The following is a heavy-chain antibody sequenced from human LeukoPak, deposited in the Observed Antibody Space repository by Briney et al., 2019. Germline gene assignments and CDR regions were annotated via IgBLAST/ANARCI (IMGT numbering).Heavy chain of an antibody. V-gene: IGHV4-59*01. D-gene: IGHD6-19*01. CDR2: IYYSGST. J-gene: IGHJ5*01. CDR3: ASGYSSGWFAY. CDR1: SGSISSYY. Sequence: SETLSLTYTVSSGSISSYYWSWIRQPPGKGLEWIGYIYYSGSTNYNPSLKSRVTISVDTSKNQFSLKLSSVTAADTAAYYCASGYSSGWFAYWGQGTLVTVSS.